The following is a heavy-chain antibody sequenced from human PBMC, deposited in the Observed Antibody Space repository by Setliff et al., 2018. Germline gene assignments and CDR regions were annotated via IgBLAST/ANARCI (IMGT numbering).Heavy chain of an antibody. CDR2: IYSSGSTT. J-gene: IGHJ6*03. CDR3: VRTTRSTGFYGQGVAYYMDV. V-gene: IGHV4-39*07. CDR1: GGSINSDSHY. D-gene: IGHD2-8*02. Sequence: SETLSLTRVVSGGSINSDSHYWGWIRQPPGKGLGWIGRIYSSGSTTYYNPSLESRVTILMETSKNRFSLWLTSVTAADAAVYYCVRTTRSTGFYGQGVAYYMDVWDKGTTVTAP.